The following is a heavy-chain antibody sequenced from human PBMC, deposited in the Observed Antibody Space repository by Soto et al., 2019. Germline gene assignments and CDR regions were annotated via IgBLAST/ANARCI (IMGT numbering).Heavy chain of an antibody. CDR3: ARELWFGELAPDNWFDP. J-gene: IGHJ5*02. Sequence: PSETLSLTCTVSGGSISSGDYYWSWIRQPPGKGLEWIGYIYYSGSTYYTPSLKSRVTISVDTSKNQFSLKLSSVTAADTAVYYCARELWFGELAPDNWFDPWGQGTLVTVSS. D-gene: IGHD3-10*01. CDR2: IYYSGST. CDR1: GGSISSGDYY. V-gene: IGHV4-30-4*01.